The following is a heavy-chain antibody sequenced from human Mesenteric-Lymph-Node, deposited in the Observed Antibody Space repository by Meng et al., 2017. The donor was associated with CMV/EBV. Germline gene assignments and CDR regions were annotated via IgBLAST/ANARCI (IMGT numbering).Heavy chain of an antibody. CDR2: ISHTGNSK. CDR1: GFTFSSYG. D-gene: IGHD2-2*01. CDR3: AREGAPIYCSSTSCYGNWFDP. V-gene: IGHV3-30*19. J-gene: IGHJ5*02. Sequence: GESLKISCAASGFTFSSYGMHWVRQAPGKGLEWVAVISHTGNSKYYADSVKGRFTISRDNSKSTLHLQMNSLRPEDTAVYYCAREGAPIYCSSTSCYGNWFDPWGQGTLVTVSS.